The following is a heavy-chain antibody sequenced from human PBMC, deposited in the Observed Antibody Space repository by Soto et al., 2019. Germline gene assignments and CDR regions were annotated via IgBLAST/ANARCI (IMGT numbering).Heavy chain of an antibody. V-gene: IGHV1-69*06. D-gene: IGHD2-2*01. J-gene: IGHJ4*02. CDR3: ARDRGPFRGCSSTSCYAIRRANTLPEYYFDY. CDR1: GGTFSSYA. Sequence: GASVKVSCKASGGTFSSYAISWVRQAPGQGLEWMGGIIPIFGTANYAQKFQGRVTITADKSTSTAYMELSSLRSEDTAVYYCARDRGPFRGCSSTSCYAIRRANTLPEYYFDYWGQGTLLTVSS. CDR2: IIPIFGTA.